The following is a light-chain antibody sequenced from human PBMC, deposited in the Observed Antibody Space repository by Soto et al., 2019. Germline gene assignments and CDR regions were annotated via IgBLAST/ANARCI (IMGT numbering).Light chain of an antibody. CDR1: QTFGRW. J-gene: IGKJ5*01. Sequence: DIQMTQSPSTLSASVGDRVTITCRASQTFGRWLAWFQQKPGKAPKLLIYEASNLESGVPSRFSGSGSGTDFTLTISSLQSEDFATYYCQQLNSYPITFGQGTRLEIK. CDR3: QQLNSYPIT. CDR2: EAS. V-gene: IGKV1-5*03.